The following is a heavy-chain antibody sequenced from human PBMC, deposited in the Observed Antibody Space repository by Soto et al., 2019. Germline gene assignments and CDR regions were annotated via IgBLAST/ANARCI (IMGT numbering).Heavy chain of an antibody. J-gene: IGHJ4*02. CDR2: ISKDGDKK. V-gene: IGHV3-30*16. D-gene: IGHD5-12*01. Sequence: QVQLVQSGAEVKKPGSSVKVSCKASGGTFSSYAISWVRQAPGQGLEWVAVISKDGDKKYYADSVKGRFTISRDNSKNTLYLQMNSLRPEDTAVHYCAREWSVANPGYWGQGTQVTVSS. CDR3: AREWSVANPGY. CDR1: GGTFSSYA.